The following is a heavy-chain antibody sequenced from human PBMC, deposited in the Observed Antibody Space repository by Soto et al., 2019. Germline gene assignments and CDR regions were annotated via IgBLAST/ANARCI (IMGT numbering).Heavy chain of an antibody. V-gene: IGHV5-51*01. J-gene: IGHJ5*02. D-gene: IGHD3-10*01. Sequence: PGESLKLSCKGSGYSFTSYWIGWVRQMPGKGLEWMGIIYPGDSDTRYSPSFQGQVTISADKSISTAYLQWSSLKASDTAMYYCARHAGSGSYYRGWFDPWGQGTLVTVSS. CDR2: IYPGDSDT. CDR1: GYSFTSYW. CDR3: ARHAGSGSYYRGWFDP.